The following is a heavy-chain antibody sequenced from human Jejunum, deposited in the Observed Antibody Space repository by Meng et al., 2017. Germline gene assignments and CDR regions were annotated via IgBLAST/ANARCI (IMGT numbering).Heavy chain of an antibody. Sequence: QVQLQGSGPGLGKPSGTLSLTCTVSGVSTTAPFYWTWIRQAPGKGLEWIGEVWPSGATYYNPSLSSRITISIDTSNNQFSLEVAFLTAADTAVYYCARAIRERYFDSWGQGTLVTVSS. CDR2: VWPSGAT. CDR1: GVSTTAPFY. D-gene: IGHD1-14*01. V-gene: IGHV4-4*02. CDR3: ARAIRERYFDS. J-gene: IGHJ4*02.